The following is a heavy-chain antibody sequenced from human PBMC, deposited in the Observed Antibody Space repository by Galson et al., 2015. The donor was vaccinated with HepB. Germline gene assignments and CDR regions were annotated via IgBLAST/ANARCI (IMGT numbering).Heavy chain of an antibody. Sequence: PALVKPTQTLTLTCTFSGFSLSTSGMRVSWIRQPPGKALEWLARIDWDDDKFYSTSLKTRLTISKDTSKKQVVLTMTDMDPVDTATYYCARTNPPRYGSGSFYDAFDIWGQGTMVTVSS. CDR3: ARTNPPRYGSGSFYDAFDI. CDR1: GFSLSTSGMR. V-gene: IGHV2-70*04. J-gene: IGHJ3*02. CDR2: IDWDDDK. D-gene: IGHD3-10*01.